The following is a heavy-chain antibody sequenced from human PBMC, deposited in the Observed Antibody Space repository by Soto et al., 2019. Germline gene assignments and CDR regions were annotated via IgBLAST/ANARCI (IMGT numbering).Heavy chain of an antibody. D-gene: IGHD6-13*01. Sequence: PGGSLRLSCAASGFTFSSYAMSWVRQAPGKGRGWASAISGSGGSTYYADSVKGRFTTSRDNSKNTLYLQMNSLRAEDTAVYYCANTAGIQQQLVRSPYYYYYYGMDVWGQGTTVTVSS. CDR1: GFTFSSYA. CDR2: ISGSGGST. CDR3: ANTAGIQQQLVRSPYYYYYYGMDV. J-gene: IGHJ6*02. V-gene: IGHV3-23*01.